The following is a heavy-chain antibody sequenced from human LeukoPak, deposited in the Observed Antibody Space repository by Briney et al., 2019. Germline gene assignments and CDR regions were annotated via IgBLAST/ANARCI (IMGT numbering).Heavy chain of an antibody. J-gene: IGHJ4*02. Sequence: ASVKVSCKASGYTFTNYGINWERQAPGQGLEWLGWISTYSGNTNYAQKVQGRVTMTTDTSTTTAYMEVRSLRSDDTAVYFCAREGGFCASSTCEPFDIWGQGTLVTVSS. D-gene: IGHD4/OR15-4a*01. CDR3: AREGGFCASSTCEPFDI. CDR1: GYTFTNYG. CDR2: ISTYSGNT. V-gene: IGHV1-18*01.